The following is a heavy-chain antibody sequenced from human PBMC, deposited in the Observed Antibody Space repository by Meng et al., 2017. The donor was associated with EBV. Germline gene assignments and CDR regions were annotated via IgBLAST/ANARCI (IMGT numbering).Heavy chain of an antibody. Sequence: VLWVEYGAEVRTPVSTVKVSCKPSGGLSRYYAISWVRQAPGQGLEWLGGFLPRLGAPNYAQKFHGRVKITADESTSTHYMDLSSLRSEDTAIYYCASESGRGYTPDYWGQGTLVTVSS. CDR3: ASESGRGYTPDY. CDR1: GGLSRYYA. V-gene: IGHV1-69*12. CDR2: FLPRLGAP. J-gene: IGHJ4*02. D-gene: IGHD3-10*01.